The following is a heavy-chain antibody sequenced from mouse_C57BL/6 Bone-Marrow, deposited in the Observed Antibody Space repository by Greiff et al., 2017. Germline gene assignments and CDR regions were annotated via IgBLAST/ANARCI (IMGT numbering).Heavy chain of an antibody. CDR2: IHPHSGST. Sequence: VNLHHLGVELVKLGASVKLSCKVFGYPSPSYWMHWVKQRLGQGLEWIGMIHPHSGSTNYNEKLKGKATLTVDKSSSTAYMQLSSLTSEDSAVYYCARWLLRGDYWGQGTTLTVSS. J-gene: IGHJ2*01. CDR3: ARWLLRGDY. V-gene: IGHV1-64*01. CDR1: GYPSPSYW. D-gene: IGHD2-3*01.